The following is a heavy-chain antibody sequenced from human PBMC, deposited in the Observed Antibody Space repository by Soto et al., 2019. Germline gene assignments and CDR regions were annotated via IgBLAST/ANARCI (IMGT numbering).Heavy chain of an antibody. CDR3: ARDWVYGMDV. CDR1: GFIFSTYS. CDR2: ISSSNSHI. J-gene: IGHJ6*02. V-gene: IGHV3-21*01. Sequence: EVQLVDSGGGLVKPGDSLRLSCAASGFIFSTYSMNWVRQAPGKGLEWVSSISSSNSHIYYADSVKGRFTISRDNAKNSLYLQMTSLTAEDTAVYYCARDWVYGMDVWGQGTTVTVSS. D-gene: IGHD3-10*01.